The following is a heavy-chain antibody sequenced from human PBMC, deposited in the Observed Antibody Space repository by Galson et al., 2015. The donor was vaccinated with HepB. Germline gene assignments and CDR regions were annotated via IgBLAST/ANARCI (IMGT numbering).Heavy chain of an antibody. V-gene: IGHV1-2*04. Sequence: SVKVSCKASGYTFTGYYMHWVRQAPGQGLEWMGWINPNSGGTNYAQKFQGWVTMTRDTSISTAYMELSRLRSDDTAVYYCARRADYGDPYFDYWGQGTLVTVSS. CDR3: ARRADYGDPYFDY. D-gene: IGHD4-17*01. CDR2: INPNSGGT. J-gene: IGHJ4*02. CDR1: GYTFTGYY.